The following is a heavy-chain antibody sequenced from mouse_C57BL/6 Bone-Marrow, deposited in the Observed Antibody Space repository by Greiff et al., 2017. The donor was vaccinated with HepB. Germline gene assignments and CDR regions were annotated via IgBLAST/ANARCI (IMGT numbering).Heavy chain of an antibody. CDR1: GYTFTSYG. CDR3: AREGYGSRGAY. CDR2: IYPRSGNT. D-gene: IGHD1-1*01. Sequence: QVQLQQSGAELARPGASVKLSCKASGYTFTSYGISWVKQRTGQGLEWIGEIYPRSGNTYYNEKFKGKATLTADKSSSTAYMELRSLTSEDSAVYFCAREGYGSRGAYWGQGTLVTVSA. V-gene: IGHV1-81*01. J-gene: IGHJ3*01.